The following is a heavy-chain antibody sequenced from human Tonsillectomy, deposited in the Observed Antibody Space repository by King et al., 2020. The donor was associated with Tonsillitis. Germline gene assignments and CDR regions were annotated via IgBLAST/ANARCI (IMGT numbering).Heavy chain of an antibody. CDR1: GFTFSSYS. J-gene: IGHJ4*02. V-gene: IGHV3-21*01. D-gene: IGHD6-13*01. Sequence: EVQLVESGGGLVKPGGSLRLSCAASGFTFSSYSMNWVRQAPGKGLEWVSSISSSSTYIYYADSVKGRFTISRDNAKNSLYLKMNSLRAEDTAVYYCACDWNYAAAGPDYFDYWGQGTLVTVSS. CDR3: ACDWNYAAAGPDYFDY. CDR2: ISSSSTYI.